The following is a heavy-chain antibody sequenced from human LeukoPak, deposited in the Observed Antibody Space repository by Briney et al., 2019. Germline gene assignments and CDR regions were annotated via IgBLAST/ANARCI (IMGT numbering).Heavy chain of an antibody. CDR3: ARLPGIAAFHYFDY. V-gene: IGHV5-51*01. CDR1: GYSFTNYW. J-gene: IGHJ4*02. D-gene: IGHD6-13*01. CDR2: IYPSDSDT. Sequence: GESLKISCKGSGYSFTNYWIGWVRQMPGKGLEWMGIIYPSDSDTRYRPSFQGQVTISADKSISTAYLQWSSLKASDTAMYYCARLPGIAAFHYFDYWGQGTLVTVSS.